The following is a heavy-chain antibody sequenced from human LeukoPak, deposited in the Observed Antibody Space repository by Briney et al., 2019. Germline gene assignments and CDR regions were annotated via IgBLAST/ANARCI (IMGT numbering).Heavy chain of an antibody. D-gene: IGHD3-3*01. CDR2: ISAYNGNT. J-gene: IGHJ6*03. CDR3: ARDVTIFGVVDYYYYMDV. CDR1: GYTFTSYG. V-gene: IGHV1-18*01. Sequence: ASVKVSCKASGYTFTSYGISWVRQAPGQGLEWMGWISAYNGNTNYAQKLQGRVTMTTDTSTSTAYMELRSLRSDDTAVYYCARDVTIFGVVDYYYYMDVWGKGTTVTVS.